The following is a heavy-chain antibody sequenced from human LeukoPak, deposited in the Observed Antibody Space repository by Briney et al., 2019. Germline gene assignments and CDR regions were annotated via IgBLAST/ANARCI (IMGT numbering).Heavy chain of an antibody. D-gene: IGHD6-13*01. Sequence: GASVKVSCKASGYTFTGYYMHWVRQAPGQGLEWMGWINPNSVGTNYAQKFQGRVTMTRDTSISTAYMELSRLRSDDTAVYYCARDLRSSPWGYWGQGTLVTVSS. V-gene: IGHV1-2*02. CDR3: ARDLRSSPWGY. J-gene: IGHJ4*02. CDR1: GYTFTGYY. CDR2: INPNSVGT.